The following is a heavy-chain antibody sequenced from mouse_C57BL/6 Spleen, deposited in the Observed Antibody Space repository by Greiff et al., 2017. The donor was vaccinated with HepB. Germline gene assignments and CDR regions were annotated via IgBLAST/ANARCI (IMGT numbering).Heavy chain of an antibody. J-gene: IGHJ4*01. CDR2: IYPGSGNT. Sequence: QVQLQQSGAELVRPGASVKLSCKASGYTFTDYYINWVKQRPGQGLEWIARIYPGSGNTYYNEKFKGKATLTAEKSSSTAYMQLSSLTSEDSAVYFCARSRFHDGSMDYWGQGTSVTVSS. D-gene: IGHD2-3*01. CDR1: GYTFTDYY. V-gene: IGHV1-76*01. CDR3: ARSRFHDGSMDY.